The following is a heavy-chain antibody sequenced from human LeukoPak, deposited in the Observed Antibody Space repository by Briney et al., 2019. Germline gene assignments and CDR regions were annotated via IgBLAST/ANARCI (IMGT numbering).Heavy chain of an antibody. Sequence: GGSLRLSCAASGFTFSSYGMHWVRQAPGKGLEWVAFIRYDGSNKYYADPVKGRFTISRDNSKNTLHLQMNSLRAEDTAVYYCAKGRKRVGAQALYYFDYWGQGTLVTVSS. CDR2: IRYDGSNK. D-gene: IGHD1-26*01. CDR3: AKGRKRVGAQALYYFDY. CDR1: GFTFSSYG. V-gene: IGHV3-30*02. J-gene: IGHJ4*02.